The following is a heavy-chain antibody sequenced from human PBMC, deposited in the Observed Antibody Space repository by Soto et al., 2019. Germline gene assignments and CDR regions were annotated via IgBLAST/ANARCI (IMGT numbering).Heavy chain of an antibody. D-gene: IGHD6-19*01. CDR1: GYSFTSYW. V-gene: IGHV5-51*01. Sequence: PGESLKISCKGSGYSFTSYWIGWVRQMPGKGLEWMGIIYPGDSDTRYSPSFQGQVTISADKSISTAYLQWSSLKASDTAMYYCARLRDLAVAGTEYGMDVWGQGTTVTVSS. J-gene: IGHJ6*02. CDR3: ARLRDLAVAGTEYGMDV. CDR2: IYPGDSDT.